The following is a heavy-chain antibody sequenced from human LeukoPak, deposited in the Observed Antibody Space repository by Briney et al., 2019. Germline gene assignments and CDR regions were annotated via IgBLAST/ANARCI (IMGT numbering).Heavy chain of an antibody. J-gene: IGHJ6*02. Sequence: SETLSLTCNVSGVSIKANSDYWGWLRQPPGKGLEWIGSIYHVGGTYYNPSLKSRVTISIDTSKNQFSLKLSSVIAADTAVYYCARHGGVDIRGMDVWGQGTTVTVSS. V-gene: IGHV4-39*01. CDR3: ARHGGVDIRGMDV. CDR2: IYHVGGT. D-gene: IGHD5-12*01. CDR1: GVSIKANSDY.